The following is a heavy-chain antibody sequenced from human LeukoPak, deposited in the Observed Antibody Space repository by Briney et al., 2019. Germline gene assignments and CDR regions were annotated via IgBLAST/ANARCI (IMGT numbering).Heavy chain of an antibody. Sequence: ASVKVSCKASGYTFTSYGISWVRQAPGQGLEWMGWISAYNGNTNYAQKLQGRVTMTTDTSTSTAYMELRSLRSDDTAVYYCARDPATNYYDSSGYYSGHDYWGQGTLVTVSS. CDR3: ARDPATNYYDSSGYYSGHDY. J-gene: IGHJ4*02. D-gene: IGHD3-22*01. CDR2: ISAYNGNT. CDR1: GYTFTSYG. V-gene: IGHV1-18*01.